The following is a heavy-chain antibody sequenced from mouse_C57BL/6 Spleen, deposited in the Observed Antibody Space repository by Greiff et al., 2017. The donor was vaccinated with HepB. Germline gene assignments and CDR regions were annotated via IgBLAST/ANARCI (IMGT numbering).Heavy chain of an antibody. Sequence: VQLQESGAELVKPGASVKISCKASGYAFSSYWMNWVKQRPGKGLEWIGQIYPGDGDTNYNGKFKGKATLTADKSSSTAYMQLSSLTSEDSAVYFCAREGGDYYGMDYWGQGTTLTVSS. CDR2: IYPGDGDT. J-gene: IGHJ2*01. CDR1: GYAFSSYW. CDR3: AREGGDYYGMDY. V-gene: IGHV1-80*01. D-gene: IGHD1-1*01.